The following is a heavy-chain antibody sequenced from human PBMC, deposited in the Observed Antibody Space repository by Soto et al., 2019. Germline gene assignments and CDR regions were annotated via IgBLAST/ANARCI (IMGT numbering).Heavy chain of an antibody. Sequence: PGGSLRLSCSASGFTFSSYAMHWVRQAPGKGLEYVSAISSNGGSTYYADSVKGRFTISRDNSKNTLYLQMSSLRAEDTAVYYCVKEYFDAAGVHGFDPWGQGTLVTVSS. D-gene: IGHD6-13*01. V-gene: IGHV3-64D*08. J-gene: IGHJ5*02. CDR3: VKEYFDAAGVHGFDP. CDR1: GFTFSSYA. CDR2: ISSNGGST.